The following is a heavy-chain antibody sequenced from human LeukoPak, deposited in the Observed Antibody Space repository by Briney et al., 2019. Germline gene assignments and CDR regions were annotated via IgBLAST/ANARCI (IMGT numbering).Heavy chain of an antibody. V-gene: IGHV4-4*07. Sequence: SETLSLTCTVSGGSINNYYWSWIRQPAGKGLEWIGRIYPSGTTDYNPSLKSRVTMSLDTSKKHFSLRLRSATAADTAVYYCASLGAGYSSGWYRDAEYFQHWGQGTLVTVSS. CDR2: IYPSGTT. CDR3: ASLGAGYSSGWYRDAEYFQH. D-gene: IGHD6-19*01. CDR1: GGSINNYY. J-gene: IGHJ1*01.